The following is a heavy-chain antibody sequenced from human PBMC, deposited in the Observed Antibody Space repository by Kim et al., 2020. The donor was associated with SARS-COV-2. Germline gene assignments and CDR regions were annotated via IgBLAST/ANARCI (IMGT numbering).Heavy chain of an antibody. V-gene: IGHV4-39*01. CDR1: GGSISSSSYY. CDR3: ARHVGRLIIAAAPYYFDY. J-gene: IGHJ4*02. CDR2: IYYSGST. D-gene: IGHD6-13*01. Sequence: SETLSLTCTVSGGSISSSSYYWGWIRQPPGKGLEWIGSIYYSGSTYYNPSLKSRVTISVDTSKNQFSLKLSSVTAADTAGYYCARHVGRLIIAAAPYYFDYWGQGTLVTVSS.